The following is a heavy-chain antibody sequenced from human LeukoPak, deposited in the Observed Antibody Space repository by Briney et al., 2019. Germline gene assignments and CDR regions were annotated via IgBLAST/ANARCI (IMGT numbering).Heavy chain of an antibody. V-gene: IGHV4-59*01. D-gene: IGHD3-22*01. Sequence: SETLSLTCTVSGGSISSYYWSWIRQPPGEGLEWIGYIYYSGSTNYNPSLKSRVTISVDTSKNQFSLKLSSVTAADTAVYYCARDYYGSSGYYHGVDYWGQGTLVTVSS. CDR2: IYYSGST. CDR3: ARDYYGSSGYYHGVDY. J-gene: IGHJ4*02. CDR1: GGSISSYY.